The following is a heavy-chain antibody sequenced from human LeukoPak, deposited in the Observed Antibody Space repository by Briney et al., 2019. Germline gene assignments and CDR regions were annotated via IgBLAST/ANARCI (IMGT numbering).Heavy chain of an antibody. CDR1: GFTFSSCA. D-gene: IGHD4-23*01. V-gene: IGHV3-23*01. Sequence: GGSLRLSCAASGFTFSSCAMSWVRQAPGKGLEWVSAISGSGGSTYYADSVKGRFTISRDNSKNTLYLQMNSLRAEDTAVYYCAKDRPTVVTRRHYFDYWGQGILVTVSS. J-gene: IGHJ4*02. CDR3: AKDRPTVVTRRHYFDY. CDR2: ISGSGGST.